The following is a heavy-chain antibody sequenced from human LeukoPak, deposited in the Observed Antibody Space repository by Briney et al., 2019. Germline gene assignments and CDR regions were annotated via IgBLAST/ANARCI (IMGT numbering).Heavy chain of an antibody. J-gene: IGHJ5*02. D-gene: IGHD3-3*01. CDR1: GGSVSSGSYY. Sequence: SETLSLTSTVSGGSVSSGSYYWSWIRQPPGKGLEWIGYIYYSGSTNYNPSLKSRVTISVDTSKNQFSLKLSSVTAADTAVYYCARSGVFGVVIGFDPWGQGTLVTVSS. CDR2: IYYSGST. V-gene: IGHV4-61*01. CDR3: ARSGVFGVVIGFDP.